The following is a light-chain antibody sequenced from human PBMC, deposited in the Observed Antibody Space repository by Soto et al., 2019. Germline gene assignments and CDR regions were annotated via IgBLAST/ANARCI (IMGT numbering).Light chain of an antibody. CDR2: ENN. CDR1: SSNIGAGYE. J-gene: IGLJ1*01. V-gene: IGLV1-40*01. Sequence: QSVLTQPPSVSEAPGQRVTISCTGSSSNIGAGYEAHWYQQVPGTAPKLLIYENNNRPSGFPDRFSGSKSVTSASLAITGLQAEDEAEYYCLSYDSSLSGYVFGTGTKLTVL. CDR3: LSYDSSLSGYV.